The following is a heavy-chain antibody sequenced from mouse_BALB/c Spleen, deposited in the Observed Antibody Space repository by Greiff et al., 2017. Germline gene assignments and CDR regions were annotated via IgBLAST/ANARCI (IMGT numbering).Heavy chain of an antibody. D-gene: IGHD2-1*01. CDR3: ARLYGNCVEKYEDYAMDY. J-gene: IGHJ4*01. Sequence: EVQGVESGGGLVKPGGSLKLSCAASGFTFSSYAMSWVRQTPEKRLEWVATISSGGSYTYYPDSVKGRFTISRDNAKNTLYLQMSSLRSEDTAMYYCARLYGNCVEKYEDYAMDYWGQGTSVTVSS. CDR2: ISSGGSYT. V-gene: IGHV5-9-3*01. CDR1: GFTFSSYA.